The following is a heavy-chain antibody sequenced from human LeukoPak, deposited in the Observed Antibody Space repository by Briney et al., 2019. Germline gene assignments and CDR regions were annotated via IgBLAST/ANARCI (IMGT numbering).Heavy chain of an antibody. V-gene: IGHV3-23*01. CDR3: AKASGLATIFDFDY. CDR2: ISGSGGST. CDR1: GFTFSSYA. Sequence: GGSLRLSCAASGFTFSSYAMSWVRQAPGKGLEWVSGISGSGGSTYYSDSVKGRFTISRDNSKNTLFLQMNSLRADDTAVYYCAKASGLATIFDFDYWGQGTLVTVSS. J-gene: IGHJ4*02. D-gene: IGHD3-10*01.